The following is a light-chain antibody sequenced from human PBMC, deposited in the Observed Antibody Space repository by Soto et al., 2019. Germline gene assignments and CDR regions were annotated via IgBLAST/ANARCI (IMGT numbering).Light chain of an antibody. J-gene: IGKJ1*01. CDR3: QQSDTTPWT. CDR1: QSISSY. V-gene: IGKV1-39*01. CDR2: EAS. Sequence: DIQMTQSPSPLSASVGDRVTITCRASQSISSYLNWYQQKPGKAPKLLIYEASSLQSGVPSRFSGSGSGTDFTLTISSLQPEDFATYYCQQSDTTPWTFGQGTKVDIK.